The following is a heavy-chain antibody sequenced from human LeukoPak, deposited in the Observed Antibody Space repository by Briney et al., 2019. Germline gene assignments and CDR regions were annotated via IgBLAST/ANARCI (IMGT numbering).Heavy chain of an antibody. D-gene: IGHD4-17*01. CDR2: INHSGST. J-gene: IGHJ4*02. CDR3: GRGNFGGYGPH. CDR1: GGSFSGYY. Sequence: SETLSLTCAVYGGSFSGYYWSWIRQPPGKGLEWIGEINHSGSTNYNPSLKSRVTISVDTSKNQFSLKLSSVTAADTAVYYCGRGNFGGYGPHWGQGTLVTVSS. V-gene: IGHV4-34*01.